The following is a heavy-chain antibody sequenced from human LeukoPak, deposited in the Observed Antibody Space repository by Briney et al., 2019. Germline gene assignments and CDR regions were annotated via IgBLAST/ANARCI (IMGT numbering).Heavy chain of an antibody. CDR1: GFTFDDYA. CDR3: AKGGISSSWSMYYFDY. V-gene: IGHV3-9*03. J-gene: IGHJ4*02. D-gene: IGHD6-13*01. Sequence: PGGSLRLSCAASGFTFDDYAMHWVRQAPGKGLEWVSGISWNSGSIGYADSVKGRFTISRDNAKNSLYLQMNSLRAEDMALYYCAKGGISSSWSMYYFDYWGQGTLVTVSS. CDR2: ISWNSGSI.